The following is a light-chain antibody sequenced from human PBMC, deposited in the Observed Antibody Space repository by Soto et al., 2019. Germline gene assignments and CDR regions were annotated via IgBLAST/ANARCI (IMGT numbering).Light chain of an antibody. J-gene: IGKJ4*01. CDR1: QSVSSY. Sequence: EIVLTQSPATLSLSPGERATLSCRASQSVSSYLAWYQQKPGQAPRLLIYDASNRATGIPARFSGSGSGTDFTLTISSLEPEDVAVYYCKQRSNWPPLTFGGGTKGEIK. CDR3: KQRSNWPPLT. CDR2: DAS. V-gene: IGKV3-11*01.